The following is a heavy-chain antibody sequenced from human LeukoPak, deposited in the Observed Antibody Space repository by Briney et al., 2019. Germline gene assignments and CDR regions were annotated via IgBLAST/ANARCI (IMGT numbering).Heavy chain of an antibody. Sequence: PSETLSLTCAVYGGSFSGYYWSWIRQPPGKGLEWIGEINHSGSTNCNPSLKSRVTISVDTSKNQFSLKLSSVTAADTAVYYCARGPEVYGDHRFPTHYYYYYYGMDVWGQGTTVTVSS. CDR2: INHSGST. CDR1: GGSFSGYY. CDR3: ARGPEVYGDHRFPTHYYYYYYGMDV. J-gene: IGHJ6*02. V-gene: IGHV4-34*01. D-gene: IGHD4-17*01.